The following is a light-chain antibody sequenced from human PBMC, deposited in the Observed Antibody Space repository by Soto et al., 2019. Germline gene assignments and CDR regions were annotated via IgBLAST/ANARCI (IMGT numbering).Light chain of an antibody. V-gene: IGKV1-39*01. Sequence: DIQMTQSPSSLSASVGDRVTITCRASQSISSYLNWYQQKPGKAPKFLIYVASTLQSGVPSRFSGSGSGTDFPLTIPRLQPEDFASYYCQQSYRSPYTFGQGTKLEIK. CDR3: QQSYRSPYT. J-gene: IGKJ2*01. CDR1: QSISSY. CDR2: VAS.